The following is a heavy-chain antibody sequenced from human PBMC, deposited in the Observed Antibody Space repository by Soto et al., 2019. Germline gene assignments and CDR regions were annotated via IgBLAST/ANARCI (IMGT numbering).Heavy chain of an antibody. CDR3: AKGPRGHCSGATCYPFDY. Sequence: GGSLRLSCGASGFTFSTYGMNWGRQAPGKRLEWVSSITGGTTGTYYADSVKGRFTISRDNSKNTLYLQMSSLRAEDTAIYYCAKGPRGHCSGATCYPFDYWGQGTLVTVSS. J-gene: IGHJ4*02. D-gene: IGHD2-15*01. CDR2: ITGGTTGT. CDR1: GFTFSTYG. V-gene: IGHV3-23*01.